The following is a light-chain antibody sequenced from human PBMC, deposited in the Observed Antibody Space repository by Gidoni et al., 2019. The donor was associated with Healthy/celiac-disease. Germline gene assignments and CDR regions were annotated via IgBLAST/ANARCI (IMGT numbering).Light chain of an antibody. V-gene: IGKV3-20*01. CDR1: QSVSSSY. CDR3: QQYGSSPPLYT. CDR2: GAS. J-gene: IGKJ2*01. Sequence: EIVLTPSPGTLSLSPGERATLSSRASQSVSSSYLAWYQQKPGQAPRLLIYGASSRATGIPDRFSGSGSGTDFTLTISRLEPEDFAVYYCQQYGSSPPLYTFGQGTKLEIK.